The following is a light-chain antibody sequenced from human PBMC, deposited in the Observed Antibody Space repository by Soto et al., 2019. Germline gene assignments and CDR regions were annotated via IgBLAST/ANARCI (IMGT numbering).Light chain of an antibody. J-gene: IGLJ1*01. CDR1: SSDVGGYNY. V-gene: IGLV2-14*01. CDR3: SSYTSSSTPYV. Sequence: QSALTQPASVSGSPGQSITISCTGTSSDVGGYNYVSWYQQHPGKAPKLMIYEVSNRPSGVSNRFYGSKSGNTASLTISGLQAEDEAEYYCSSYTSSSTPYVFGTGTKVTVL. CDR2: EVS.